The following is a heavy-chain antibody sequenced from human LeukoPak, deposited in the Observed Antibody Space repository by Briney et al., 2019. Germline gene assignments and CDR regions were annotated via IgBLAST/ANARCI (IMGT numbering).Heavy chain of an antibody. V-gene: IGHV3-53*01. CDR3: AANIVVVPADP. CDR2: IYSGGST. J-gene: IGHJ5*02. Sequence: PGGSLRLSCAASGFTVSSNYMSWVRQAPGKGLEWVSVIYSGGSTYYADSVKGRFTISRDNAKNSLYLQMNSLRAEDTAVYYCAANIVVVPADPWGQGTLVTVSS. CDR1: GFTVSSNY. D-gene: IGHD2-2*01.